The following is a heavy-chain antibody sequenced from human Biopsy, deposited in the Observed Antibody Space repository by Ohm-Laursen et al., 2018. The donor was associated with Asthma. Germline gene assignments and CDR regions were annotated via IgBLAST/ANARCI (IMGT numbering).Heavy chain of an antibody. J-gene: IGHJ3*02. CDR2: INAGNGNT. V-gene: IGHV1-3*01. Sequence: SVKVSCKASGYTFINYTIHWVRQAPGQRLEWMGWINAGNGNTKYSQKFQGRVTISRDTSASTAYMDLSSLRSEDTAVYYCARTYYDFLTGQVNDAFDIWGQGTMVTVSS. D-gene: IGHD3-9*01. CDR1: GYTFINYT. CDR3: ARTYYDFLTGQVNDAFDI.